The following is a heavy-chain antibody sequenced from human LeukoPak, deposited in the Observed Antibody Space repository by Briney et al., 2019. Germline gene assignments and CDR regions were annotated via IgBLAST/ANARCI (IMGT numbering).Heavy chain of an antibody. CDR3: ARVGYSYYGSGSYSTSPLDY. CDR1: GGSFSGYY. J-gene: IGHJ4*02. Sequence: SETLSLTCAVYGGSFSGYYWSWIRQPPGKGLEWIGEINHSGSTNYNPSPKSRVTISVDTSKNQFSLKLSSVTAADTAVYYCARVGYSYYGSGSYSTSPLDYWGQGTLVTVSS. CDR2: INHSGST. V-gene: IGHV4-34*01. D-gene: IGHD3-10*01.